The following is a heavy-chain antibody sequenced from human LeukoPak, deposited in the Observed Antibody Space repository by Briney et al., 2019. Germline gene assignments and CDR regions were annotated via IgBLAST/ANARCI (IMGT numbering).Heavy chain of an antibody. CDR3: ARDLEVVPAAMVGY. J-gene: IGHJ4*02. D-gene: IGHD2-2*01. Sequence: GGSLRLSCAASGFTFSSYAMSWVRQAPGKGLEWVSAISGSGGSTYYADSVKGRFTISRDNSKNTLYLQMNSLRAEDTAVYYCARDLEVVPAAMVGYWGQGTLVTVSS. V-gene: IGHV3-23*01. CDR1: GFTFSSYA. CDR2: ISGSGGST.